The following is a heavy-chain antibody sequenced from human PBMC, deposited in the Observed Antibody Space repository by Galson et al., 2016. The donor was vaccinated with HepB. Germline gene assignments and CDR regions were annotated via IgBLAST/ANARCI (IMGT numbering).Heavy chain of an antibody. CDR2: FDREVGEA. Sequence: SVKVSCKVPGYTLTELSMHWVRQAPGKGLEWMGSFDREVGEALYAQKFQGRVAMTEDTFTDTAYMELSSLRSEDTAVYYCASRGDNEYFFHYWGQGTLVTVSS. D-gene: IGHD4-17*01. V-gene: IGHV1-24*01. CDR1: GYTLTELS. CDR3: ASRGDNEYFFHY. J-gene: IGHJ4*02.